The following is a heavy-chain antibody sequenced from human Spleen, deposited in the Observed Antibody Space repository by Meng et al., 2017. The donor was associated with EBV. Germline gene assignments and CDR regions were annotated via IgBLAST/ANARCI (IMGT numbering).Heavy chain of an antibody. D-gene: IGHD3-10*01. J-gene: IGHJ4*02. V-gene: IGHV1-69*06. CDR1: GGTISSDA. CDR3: ASESGRGYTPDY. Sequence: QVKLVQSGAGVKKPGASVKVSCKTSGGTISSDAISWVRQAPGQGLEWMGGLIPMLGAPNYAQKFQDRVTIIADKSTSIHYMELSSLRSDDTAVYYCASESGRGYTPDYWGRGTLVTVSS. CDR2: LIPMLGAP.